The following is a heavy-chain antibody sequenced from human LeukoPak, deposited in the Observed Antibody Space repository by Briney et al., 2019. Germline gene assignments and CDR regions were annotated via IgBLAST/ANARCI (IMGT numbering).Heavy chain of an antibody. D-gene: IGHD3-22*01. Sequence: ASVKVSCKASGYSFTDYYINWVRQAPGQGLEWMGWINPNHGGTHYAQKFQGRVTMTRDTSITTAYMELSSLRSDDTAVYYCARSSYYDSSGYLGYWGQGTLVTVSS. CDR2: INPNHGGT. J-gene: IGHJ4*02. CDR3: ARSSYYDSSGYLGY. CDR1: GYSFTDYY. V-gene: IGHV1-2*02.